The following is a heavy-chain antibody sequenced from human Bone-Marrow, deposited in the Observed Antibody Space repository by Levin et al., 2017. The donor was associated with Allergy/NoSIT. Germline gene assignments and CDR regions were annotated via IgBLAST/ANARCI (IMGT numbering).Heavy chain of an antibody. CDR3: ARQDGDESTAAFDI. CDR2: INTKTGNP. J-gene: IGHJ3*02. D-gene: IGHD6-6*01. V-gene: IGHV7-4-1*02. Sequence: ASVKVSCKASGYMFTSYPMNWVRLAPGQGLEWMGWINTKTGNPTYAQGFTGRFVFSSDTSVSTAYLQINSLKSEDSAVYYCARQDGDESTAAFDIWGQGTMVTVSS. CDR1: GYMFTSYP.